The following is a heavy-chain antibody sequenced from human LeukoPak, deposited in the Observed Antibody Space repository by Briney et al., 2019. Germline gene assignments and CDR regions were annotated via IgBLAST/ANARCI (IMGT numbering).Heavy chain of an antibody. V-gene: IGHV4-34*01. CDR3: ARDRIQLWLSQNWFDP. CDR2: INHSGST. CDR1: GGSFSGYY. J-gene: IGHJ5*02. D-gene: IGHD5-18*01. Sequence: SETLSLTCAVYGGSFSGYYWSWIRQPPGKGLEWIGEINHSGSTNYNPSLKSRVTISVDTSKNQFSLKLSSVTAADTAVYYCARDRIQLWLSQNWFDPWGQGTLVTVSS.